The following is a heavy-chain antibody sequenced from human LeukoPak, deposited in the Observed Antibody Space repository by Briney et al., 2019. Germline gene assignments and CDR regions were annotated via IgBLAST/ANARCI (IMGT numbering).Heavy chain of an antibody. CDR3: ARVGGSYFGDY. V-gene: IGHV4-61*02. CDR1: GGSISSGSYY. J-gene: IGHJ4*02. D-gene: IGHD1-26*01. CDR2: IYTSGST. Sequence: SETLSLTCTVSGGSISSGSYYWSWIRQPAGKGLEWIGRIYTSGSTNYNPSLKSRVTISIDTSKNQFSLKLSSVTAADTAVYYCARVGGSYFGDYWGQGTLVTVSS.